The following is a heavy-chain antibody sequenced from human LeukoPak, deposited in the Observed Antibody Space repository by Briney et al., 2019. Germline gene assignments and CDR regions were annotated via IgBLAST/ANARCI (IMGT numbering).Heavy chain of an antibody. CDR2: IDPSDSYT. J-gene: IGHJ4*02. CDR1: GYSFTSYW. Sequence: GESLKICCKGSGYSFTSYWISWVRQMPGKGLEWMGRIDPSDSYTNYSPSFQGHVTISADKSISTAYLQWSSLKASDTAMYYCARHIRGYSYVFDYWGQGTLVTVSS. V-gene: IGHV5-10-1*01. D-gene: IGHD5-18*01. CDR3: ARHIRGYSYVFDY.